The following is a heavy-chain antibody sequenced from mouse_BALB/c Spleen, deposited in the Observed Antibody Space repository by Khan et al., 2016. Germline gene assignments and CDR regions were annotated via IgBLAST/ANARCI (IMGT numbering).Heavy chain of an antibody. CDR1: GDSITSGY. CDR2: ISSSGST. D-gene: IGHD2-3*01. J-gene: IGHJ2*01. Sequence: EVQLVESGPSLVKPSQTLSLTCSVTGDSITSGYWNWIRKFPGNKLEYMGYISSSGSTYYNPSLKSRISIPRDTSKNQYYMQLNSVTTEDTATDYFATYDGYLFDYWGQGTTLTVSS. CDR3: ATYDGYLFDY. V-gene: IGHV3-8*02.